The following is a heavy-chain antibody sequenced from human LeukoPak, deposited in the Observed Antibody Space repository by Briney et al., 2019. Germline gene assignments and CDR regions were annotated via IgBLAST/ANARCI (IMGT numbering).Heavy chain of an antibody. V-gene: IGHV3-66*02. D-gene: IGHD1-26*01. CDR3: ARGNSGSYRLLDY. CDR1: GFTVSSNY. CDR2: IYSGGST. Sequence: GGSLTLSCAASGFTVSSNYMSWVRQAPGKGLEGVSVIYSGGSTYYADSVKGRFTISRDNSKNTLYLQMNSLRAEDTAVYYCARGNSGSYRLLDYWGQGTLVTVSS. J-gene: IGHJ4*02.